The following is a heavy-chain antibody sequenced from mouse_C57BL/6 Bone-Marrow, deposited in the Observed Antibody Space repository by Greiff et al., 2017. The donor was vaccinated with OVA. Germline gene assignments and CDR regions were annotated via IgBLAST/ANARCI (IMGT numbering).Heavy chain of an antibody. CDR2: ISSGSSTI. D-gene: IGHD4-1*01. J-gene: IGHJ4*01. V-gene: IGHV5-17*01. CDR1: GFTFSDYG. Sequence: EVQRVESGGGLVKPGGSLKLSCAASGFTFSDYGMHWVRQAPEKGLEWVAYISSGSSTIYYADTVKGRFTISRDNAKNTLFLQMTSLRSEDTAMYYCARRELTGSYYYAKDYWGQGTSVTVSS. CDR3: ARRELTGSYYYAKDY.